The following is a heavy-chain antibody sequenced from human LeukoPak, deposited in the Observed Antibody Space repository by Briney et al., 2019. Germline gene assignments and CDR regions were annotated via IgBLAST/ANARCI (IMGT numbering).Heavy chain of an antibody. Sequence: SETLSLTCTVSGGSISSGGYYWSWIRQHPGKGLEWIGYIYYSGSTYYNPPLKSRVTISVDTSKNQFSLKLNSVTAADTAVYYCATGPFVLEWLGYFDYWGQGTLVTVSS. J-gene: IGHJ4*02. D-gene: IGHD3-3*01. V-gene: IGHV4-31*03. CDR2: IYYSGST. CDR3: ATGPFVLEWLGYFDY. CDR1: GGSISSGGYY.